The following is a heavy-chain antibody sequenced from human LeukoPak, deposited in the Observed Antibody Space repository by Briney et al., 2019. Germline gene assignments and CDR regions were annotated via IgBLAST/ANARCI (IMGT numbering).Heavy chain of an antibody. D-gene: IGHD3-16*02. Sequence: PSQTLSLTCTVSGGSISSGGYYWSWIRQHPGKGLEWIGYIYYSGSTYYNPSLKSRVTISVDTSKNHFSLKLSSVTAADTAVYYCATGSRYSPEFYYYMDVWGKWTTVTVSS. CDR2: IYYSGST. V-gene: IGHV4-31*03. CDR3: ATGSRYSPEFYYYMDV. J-gene: IGHJ6*03. CDR1: GGSISSGGYY.